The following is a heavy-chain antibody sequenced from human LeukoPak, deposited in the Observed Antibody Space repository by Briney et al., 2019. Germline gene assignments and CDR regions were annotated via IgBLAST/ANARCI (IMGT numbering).Heavy chain of an antibody. V-gene: IGHV3-7*03. CDR1: GFTFSSYW. CDR3: ARDRRDFWSGFGE. Sequence: PGGSLRLSCAASGFTFSSYWMSWVRQVPGKGLEWVANIKQDGSEKYYVDSVKGRFTISRDNAKNSLYLQMNSLRAEDTAVYYCARDRRDFWSGFGEWGQGTLVTVSS. D-gene: IGHD3-3*01. J-gene: IGHJ4*02. CDR2: IKQDGSEK.